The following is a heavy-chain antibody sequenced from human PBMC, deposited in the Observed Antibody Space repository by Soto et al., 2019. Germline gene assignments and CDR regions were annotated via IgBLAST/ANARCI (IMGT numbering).Heavy chain of an antibody. CDR3: AKSDSFSPMTSETTGY. D-gene: IGHD4-4*01. Sequence: PESCPGGTCTASGFTFSSYAMSWVRQAPGKGLEWVSAISGSGGSTHYADSVKGRFTISRDNSKNTLYLQMNSLRAEDTAVYYCAKSDSFSPMTSETTGYWGHRTLFPVPP. CDR2: ISGSGGST. J-gene: IGHJ4*01. CDR1: GFTFSSYA. V-gene: IGHV3-23*01.